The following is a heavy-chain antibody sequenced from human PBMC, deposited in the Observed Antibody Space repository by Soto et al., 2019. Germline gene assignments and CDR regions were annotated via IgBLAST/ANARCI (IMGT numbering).Heavy chain of an antibody. V-gene: IGHV4-39*01. CDR1: CDSTSSSTYY. CDR3: ARQRRYYYDSSGYPDY. CDR2: VYYTGST. Sequence: SETLSLTCSVSCDSTSSSTYYWGWIRQPPGKGLEWIGSVYYTGSTFYNPSLKSRVTISVDTSKNQFSLRLSSVTAADTAVYYCARQRRYYYDSSGYPDYWGQGTLVTVSS. D-gene: IGHD3-22*01. J-gene: IGHJ4*02.